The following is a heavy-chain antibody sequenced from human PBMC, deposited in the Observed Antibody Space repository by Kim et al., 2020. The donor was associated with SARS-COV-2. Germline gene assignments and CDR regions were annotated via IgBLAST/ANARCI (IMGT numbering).Heavy chain of an antibody. J-gene: IGHJ3*02. Sequence: ASVKVSCKASGYTFTSYYMHWVRQAPGQGLEWMGIINPSGGSTSYAQKFQGRVTMTRDTSTSTVYMELSSLRSEDTAVYYCARETRPMVRGASHAFDIWGQGTMVTVSS. V-gene: IGHV1-46*01. CDR3: ARETRPMVRGASHAFDI. CDR2: INPSGGST. CDR1: GYTFTSYY. D-gene: IGHD3-10*01.